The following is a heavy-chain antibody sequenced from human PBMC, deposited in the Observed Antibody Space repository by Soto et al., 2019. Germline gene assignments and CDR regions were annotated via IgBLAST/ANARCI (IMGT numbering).Heavy chain of an antibody. CDR2: IIPIFGTA. D-gene: IGHD2-15*01. CDR1: GGTFSSYA. J-gene: IGHJ4*02. V-gene: IGHV1-69*13. CDR3: ARSLEGAIWVYYFDY. Sequence: EASVKVSCKASGGTFSSYAISWVRQAPGQGLEWMGGIIPIFGTANYAQKFQGRVTITADESTSTAYMELSSLRSEDTAVYYCARSLEGAIWVYYFDYWGQGTLVTVSS.